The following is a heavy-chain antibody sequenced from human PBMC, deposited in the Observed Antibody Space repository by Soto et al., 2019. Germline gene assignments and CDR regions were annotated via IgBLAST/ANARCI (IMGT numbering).Heavy chain of an antibody. CDR2: ISYDGSNK. Sequence: QVQLVESGGGVVQPGRSLRLSCAASGFTFSSYGMHWVRQAPGKGLEWVAVISYDGSNKYYADSVKGRFTISRDNSKNTLYLQMNILRDEDTAVYYCAKDREQASYSSGWEFDYWGQGTLVTVSS. D-gene: IGHD6-19*01. J-gene: IGHJ4*02. CDR3: AKDREQASYSSGWEFDY. CDR1: GFTFSSYG. V-gene: IGHV3-30*18.